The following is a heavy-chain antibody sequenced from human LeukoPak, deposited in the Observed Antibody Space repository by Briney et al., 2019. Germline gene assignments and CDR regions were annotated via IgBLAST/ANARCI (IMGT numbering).Heavy chain of an antibody. CDR1: GFTFSSYG. CDR3: AKARLWYQLLLDY. V-gene: IGHV3-30*02. Sequence: GGSLRLSCAASGFTFSSYGMHWVRQAPGKGLEWVAFIRYDGSNKYYADSVKGRFTIPRDNSKNTLYLQMNSLRAEDTAVYYCAKARLWYQLLLDYWGQGTLVTVSS. J-gene: IGHJ4*02. D-gene: IGHD2-2*01. CDR2: IRYDGSNK.